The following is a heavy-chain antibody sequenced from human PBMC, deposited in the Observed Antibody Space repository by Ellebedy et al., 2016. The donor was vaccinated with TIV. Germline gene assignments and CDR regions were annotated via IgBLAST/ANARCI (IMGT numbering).Heavy chain of an antibody. V-gene: IGHV4-39*02. D-gene: IGHD1-14*01. CDR3: ARGRGINGTTHHFGFDP. CDR1: GDSISSSSDY. J-gene: IGHJ5*02. Sequence: SETLSLTXTVSGDSISSSSDYWVWIRQPPGKGLEWIGTISNRDRTDYNPSLKSRVFILVDASKNQLSLRLTSVTAADTAVYYCARGRGINGTTHHFGFDPWGQGTLVTVSS. CDR2: ISNRDRT.